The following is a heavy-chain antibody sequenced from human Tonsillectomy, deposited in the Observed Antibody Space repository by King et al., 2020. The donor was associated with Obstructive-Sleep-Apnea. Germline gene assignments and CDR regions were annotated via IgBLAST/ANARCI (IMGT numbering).Heavy chain of an antibody. CDR1: GFTFDDYA. D-gene: IGHD6-13*01. CDR3: AKVRGRAAAAGVGAFDI. Sequence: VQLVESGGGLVQPGRSLRLSCAASGFTFDDYAMHWVRQAPGKGLEWVSGISWNSGSIGYADSVKGRFTISRDNAKNSLYLQMNSLRAEDTALYYCAKVRGRAAAAGVGAFDIWGQGTMVTVSS. J-gene: IGHJ3*02. CDR2: ISWNSGSI. V-gene: IGHV3-9*01.